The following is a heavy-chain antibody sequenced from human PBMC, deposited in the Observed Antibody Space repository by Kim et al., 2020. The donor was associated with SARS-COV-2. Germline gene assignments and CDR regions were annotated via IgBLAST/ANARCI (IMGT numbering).Heavy chain of an antibody. Sequence: AQQFQGRVTMTEDTSTDTAYMELSSLRSEDTAVYYCATLARKWELPKFDYWGQGTLVTVSS. V-gene: IGHV1-24*01. D-gene: IGHD1-26*01. CDR3: ATLARKWELPKFDY. J-gene: IGHJ4*02.